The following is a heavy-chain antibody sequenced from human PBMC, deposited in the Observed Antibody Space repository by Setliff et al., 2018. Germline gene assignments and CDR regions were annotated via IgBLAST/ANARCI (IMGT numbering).Heavy chain of an antibody. CDR3: ARDKDFWRAYIDY. CDR2: ISSSSSTI. Sequence: GSLRLSCAASGFTFSDYYMSWIRQAPGKGLEWVSYISSSSSTIYYADSVKGRFTISRDNAKNSLYLQMNSLRAEDTAVYYCARDKDFWRAYIDYWGQGTLVTVSS. J-gene: IGHJ4*02. CDR1: GFTFSDYY. D-gene: IGHD3-3*01. V-gene: IGHV3-11*04.